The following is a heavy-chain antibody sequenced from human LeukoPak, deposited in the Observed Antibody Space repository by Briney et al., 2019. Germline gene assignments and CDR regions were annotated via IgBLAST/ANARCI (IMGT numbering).Heavy chain of an antibody. J-gene: IGHJ4*02. Sequence: SETLSLTCTVSGVSITSYYWNWLRQPPGKGLEWIGYIYYSGSTVYTPSLKSRVTISVDTSRNQFSLKLSSVTAADTAIYSCARDKVPGDSWGQGTLVTVSS. V-gene: IGHV4-59*01. CDR1: GVSITSYY. CDR3: ARDKVPGDS. CDR2: IYYSGST.